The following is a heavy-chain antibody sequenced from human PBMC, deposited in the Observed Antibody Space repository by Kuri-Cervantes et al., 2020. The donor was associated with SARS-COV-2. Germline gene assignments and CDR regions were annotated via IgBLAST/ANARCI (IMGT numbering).Heavy chain of an antibody. CDR1: GFTFSSYS. CDR3: ARDPPSMIVPLGAFDI. V-gene: IGHV3-21*01. CDR2: ISSSSSYI. D-gene: IGHD3-22*01. J-gene: IGHJ3*02. Sequence: LSLTCAASGFTFSSYSMNWVRQAPGKGLEWVSSISSSSSYIYYADSVKGRFTISRDNAKNSLYLQMNSLRAEDTAVYYCARDPPSMIVPLGAFDIWGQGTMVTVSS.